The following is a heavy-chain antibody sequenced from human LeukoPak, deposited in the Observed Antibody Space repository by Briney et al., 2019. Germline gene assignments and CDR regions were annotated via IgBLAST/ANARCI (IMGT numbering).Heavy chain of an antibody. V-gene: IGHV6-1*01. Sequence: SQTLSLTCAISGDSVSSNSAVWNWIRQSPSRGLEWLGRTYYRSKWYNHYAVSVESRITIHPDTSKNQFSLQLNAVTPEDTAVYFCARDSPGNSLFDYWGQGTPVTVSS. J-gene: IGHJ4*02. CDR2: TYYRSKWYN. CDR1: GDSVSSNSAV. CDR3: ARDSPGNSLFDY. D-gene: IGHD5-12*01.